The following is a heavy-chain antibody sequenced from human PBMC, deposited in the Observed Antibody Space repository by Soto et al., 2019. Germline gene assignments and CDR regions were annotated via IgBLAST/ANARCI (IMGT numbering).Heavy chain of an antibody. CDR1: GGSIRGYY. CDR3: GRRMEGAFAEGVGYYYYLDF. J-gene: IGHJ6*03. D-gene: IGHD1-1*01. Sequence: SSETLSLTCTVSGGSIRGYYWSWIRQPPGKGLEWIGYLYYSGTTNYNPSLKSRLTISVDTSKNQFSLKLSSVTAADTAVYYCGRRMEGAFAEGVGYYYYLDFWAKGPWVPASS. CDR2: LYYSGTT. V-gene: IGHV4-59*08.